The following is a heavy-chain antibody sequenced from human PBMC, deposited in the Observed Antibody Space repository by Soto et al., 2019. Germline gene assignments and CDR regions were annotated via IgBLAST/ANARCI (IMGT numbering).Heavy chain of an antibody. J-gene: IGHJ4*02. CDR3: TRATFSRGSSAYYRYIDY. Sequence: GGSLRLSCTASGFIFSSYWMHWVRQAPGKGLVWVSHINSDGSSTSYADSVKGRFTISRDNAKNTLYLQMNSLGAEDTAVYYCTRATFSRGSSAYYRYIDYWGQGTLVTVSS. CDR1: GFIFSSYW. V-gene: IGHV3-74*01. D-gene: IGHD3-22*01. CDR2: INSDGSST.